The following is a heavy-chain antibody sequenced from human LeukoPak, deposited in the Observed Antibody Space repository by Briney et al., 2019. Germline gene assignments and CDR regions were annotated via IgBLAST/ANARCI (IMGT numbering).Heavy chain of an antibody. V-gene: IGHV3-11*04. CDR2: ISNDSVDK. Sequence: GGSLRLSCVGSGFSFSDYYMSWVRQAPGKGLEWVSYISNDSVDKYYVDSVRGRFTISRDNAKKSMYLQMSGLRVEDTAVYYCARRDWVSGAVRAFDIWGQGTMVTVSS. J-gene: IGHJ3*02. D-gene: IGHD3-3*01. CDR3: ARRDWVSGAVRAFDI. CDR1: GFSFSDYY.